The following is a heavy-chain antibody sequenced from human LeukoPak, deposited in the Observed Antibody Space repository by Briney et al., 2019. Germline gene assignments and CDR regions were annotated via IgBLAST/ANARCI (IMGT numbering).Heavy chain of an antibody. J-gene: IGHJ4*02. CDR3: ARDSDTSDWAWAY. V-gene: IGHV1-3*01. CDR1: GYTFTSYS. D-gene: IGHD2-21*02. Sequence: GASVKVSCKASGYTFTSYSKYTIHWVRQAPGQRLEWMGWINAGIGETRYSQKFQGRVTFTGDTSANTVYMELNSLISEDTAVYYCARDSDTSDWAWAYWGQGTLVTVFS. CDR2: INAGIGET.